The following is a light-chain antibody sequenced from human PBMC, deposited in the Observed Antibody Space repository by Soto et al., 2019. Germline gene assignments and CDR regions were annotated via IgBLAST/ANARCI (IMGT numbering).Light chain of an antibody. CDR2: DAS. CDR3: QQYGSSPPYT. J-gene: IGKJ2*01. V-gene: IGKV3-20*01. CDR1: QSVDTY. Sequence: PGERVTLSCRASQSVDTYLAWYQQKTGQAPRLLIYDASNRATGIPARFSGSGSGTDFTLTISSLEPEDFAVYYCQQYGSSPPYTFGQGTKLEIK.